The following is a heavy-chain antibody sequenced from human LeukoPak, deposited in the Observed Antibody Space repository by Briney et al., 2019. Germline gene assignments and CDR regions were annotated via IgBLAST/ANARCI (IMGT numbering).Heavy chain of an antibody. V-gene: IGHV3-7*01. CDR3: ARDAFGDFSY. CDR1: GLTFGNYW. CDR2: IKKDGSER. D-gene: IGHD2/OR15-2a*01. Sequence: GSLRLSCTGSGLTFGNYWMDWVRQAPGKGLEWVANIKKDGSERNYVGSVKGRFTISRDNAKNSLYLQMNSLRVEDTAVYYCARDAFGDFSYWGQGALVTVSS. J-gene: IGHJ4*02.